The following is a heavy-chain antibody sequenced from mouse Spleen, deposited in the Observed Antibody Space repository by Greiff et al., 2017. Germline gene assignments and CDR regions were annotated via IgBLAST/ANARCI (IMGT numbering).Heavy chain of an antibody. V-gene: IGHV5-4*01. J-gene: IGHJ1*03. D-gene: IGHD1-1*01. CDR1: GFTFSSYA. Sequence: EVKLVESGGGLVKPGGSLKLSCAASGFTFSSYAMSWVRQTPEKRLEWVATISDGGSYTYYPDNVKGRFTISRDNAKNNLYLQMSHLKSEDTAMYYCAREIGSSYDWYFDVWGTGTTVTVSS. CDR3: AREIGSSYDWYFDV. CDR2: ISDGGSYT.